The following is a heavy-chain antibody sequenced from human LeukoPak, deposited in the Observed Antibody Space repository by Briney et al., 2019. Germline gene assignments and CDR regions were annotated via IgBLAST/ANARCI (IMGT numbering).Heavy chain of an antibody. CDR1: GFTFSTFG. D-gene: IGHD4-11*01. V-gene: IGHV3-48*01. J-gene: IGHJ4*02. Sequence: GGSLRLSCAASGFTFSTFGMNWVRQAPGKGLEWVSFISSSSRTIYYADSVKGRFTISRDNAKNSLYLQMNSLRAEDTAVYYCARVSHALTTALRCFDYWGQGTLVTVSS. CDR3: ARVSHALTTALRCFDY. CDR2: ISSSSRTI.